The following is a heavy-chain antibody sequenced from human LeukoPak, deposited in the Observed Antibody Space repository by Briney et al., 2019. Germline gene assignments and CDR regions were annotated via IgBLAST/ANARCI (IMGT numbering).Heavy chain of an antibody. CDR2: ISGSGGST. CDR3: ARSYRGSGWSRSGYYGMDV. CDR1: GFTFSSYA. Sequence: GGSLRLSCAASGFTFSSYAMSWVRQAPGKGLEWVSAISGSGGSTYYADSVKGRFTISRDNSKNTLYLQMNSLRAEDTAVYYCARSYRGSGWSRSGYYGMDVWGQGTTVTVSS. D-gene: IGHD6-19*01. J-gene: IGHJ6*02. V-gene: IGHV3-23*01.